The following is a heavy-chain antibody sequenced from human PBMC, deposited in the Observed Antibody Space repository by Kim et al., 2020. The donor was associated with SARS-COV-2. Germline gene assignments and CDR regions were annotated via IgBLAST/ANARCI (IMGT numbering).Heavy chain of an antibody. CDR3: PRLGRDGTYYFDY. V-gene: IGHV4-59*01. CDR1: GGSISSYY. J-gene: IGHJ4*02. D-gene: IGHD2-15*01. CDR2: IYYSGST. Sequence: SETLSLTCTVSGGSISSYYWSWIRQPPGKGLEWIGYIYYSGSTNYNPSLKSRVTISVDTSKNQFSLKLSSVTAADTAVYYCPRLGRDGTYYFDYWGQGTLVTVSS.